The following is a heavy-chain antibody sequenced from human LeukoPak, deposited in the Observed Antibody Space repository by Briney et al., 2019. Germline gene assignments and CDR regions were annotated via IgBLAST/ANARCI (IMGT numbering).Heavy chain of an antibody. CDR3: ARDPPYSSSSGGGYYFDY. CDR1: GFTFSSYS. J-gene: IGHJ4*02. V-gene: IGHV3-21*01. CDR2: ISSSSSYI. Sequence: GGSLRLSCAASGFTFSSYSMNWVRQAPGKGLEWVSSISSSSSYIYYADSVKGRFTISRDNAKNSLYLQMNSLRAEDTAVYYCARDPPYSSSSGGGYYFDYWGQGTLVTVSS. D-gene: IGHD6-6*01.